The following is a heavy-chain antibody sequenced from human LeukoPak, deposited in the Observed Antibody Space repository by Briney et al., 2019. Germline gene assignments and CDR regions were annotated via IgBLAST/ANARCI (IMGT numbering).Heavy chain of an antibody. J-gene: IGHJ4*02. CDR3: ARGSRVAGTFDY. Sequence: GGSLRLSCAASGFTVSSNYMSWVRQAPGKGLEWVSVIYSGGSTYYADSVKGRFTISRDNSKNTLYLQMNSLRAEDTAVCYCARGSRVAGTFDYWGQGTLVTVSS. V-gene: IGHV3-53*01. CDR2: IYSGGST. CDR1: GFTVSSNY. D-gene: IGHD6-19*01.